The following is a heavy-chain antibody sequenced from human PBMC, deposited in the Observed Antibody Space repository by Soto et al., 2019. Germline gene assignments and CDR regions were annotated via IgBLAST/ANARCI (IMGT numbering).Heavy chain of an antibody. J-gene: IGHJ6*02. CDR2: INTSGGST. Sequence: QVQLVQSGAEVKKPGASVKVSCKASGYTFTSNYMHWVRQAPGQGLEWMGIINTSGGSTSYAQKCQGRVTMTRDMSRSVVYMELSSLRSEDTAVYYCASDVSSGWYDPYYYYGMDVCVQGTTITVSS. V-gene: IGHV1-46*01. CDR1: GYTFTSNY. CDR3: ASDVSSGWYDPYYYYGMDV. D-gene: IGHD6-19*01.